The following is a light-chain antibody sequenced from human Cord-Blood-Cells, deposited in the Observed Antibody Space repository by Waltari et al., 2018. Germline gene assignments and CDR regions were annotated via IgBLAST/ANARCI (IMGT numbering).Light chain of an antibody. CDR1: QSVSSSY. J-gene: IGKJ3*01. CDR2: GAS. V-gene: IGKV3-20*01. Sequence: EIVLTQSPATLSSSPGERATLSCRASQSVSSSYLAWYQQKPGQAPRLLIYGASSRATGIPDRFSGSGSGTDFTLTISRLEPEDFAVYYCQQYGSSPFTFGPGTKVDIK. CDR3: QQYGSSPFT.